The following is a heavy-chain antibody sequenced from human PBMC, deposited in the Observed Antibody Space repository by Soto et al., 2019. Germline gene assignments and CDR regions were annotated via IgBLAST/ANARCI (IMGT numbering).Heavy chain of an antibody. Sequence: GGSLRLSCAASGFTFSGYNMSWIRQAPGKGLEWVSYITSSGSNTFDAESVKGRFTISRDNTMNLLYLQMNSLSAEDTAVYYFGRRGTISPAHLFDHGAQGPLAPVSA. J-gene: IGHJ4*02. V-gene: IGHV3-11*01. CDR3: GRRGTISPAHLFDH. D-gene: IGHD1-1*01. CDR1: GFTFSGYN. CDR2: ITSSGSNT.